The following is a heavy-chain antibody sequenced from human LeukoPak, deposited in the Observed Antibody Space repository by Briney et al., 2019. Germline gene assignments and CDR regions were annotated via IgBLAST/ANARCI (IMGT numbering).Heavy chain of an antibody. V-gene: IGHV3-74*01. D-gene: IGHD5-18*01. CDR3: ARDLKYNLDF. Sequence: GGSLRLSCAASGFTFSHSYMHWVRQAPGKGLVWVSRIDNDGGTGYADSVKGRFTITRDNAKNTVFLQMSSLRAEDTALYYCARDLKYNLDFWGQGTLVTVSS. CDR2: IDNDGGT. CDR1: GFTFSHSY. J-gene: IGHJ4*02.